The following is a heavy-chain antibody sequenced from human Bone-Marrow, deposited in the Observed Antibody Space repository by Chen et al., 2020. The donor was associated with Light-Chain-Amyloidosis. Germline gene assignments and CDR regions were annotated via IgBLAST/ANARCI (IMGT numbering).Heavy chain of an antibody. CDR3: ARVSFERGGPARPPGDS. CDR1: GFTFSNYG. J-gene: IGHJ4*02. V-gene: IGHV3-30-3*01. CDR2: LSYDGNSK. Sequence: QVQLVESGGGVVQPGRSLRLSCAASGFTFSNYGMHWVRQTPGKGLEWVAGLSYDGNSKDYADSVKGRFTISRDSSKNTLYLQMNSLRAEDTAVYYCARVSFERGGPARPPGDSWGQGTLVTVSS. D-gene: IGHD6-6*01.